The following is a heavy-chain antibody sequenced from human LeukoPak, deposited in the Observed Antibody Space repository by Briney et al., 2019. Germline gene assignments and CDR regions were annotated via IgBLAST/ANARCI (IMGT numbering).Heavy chain of an antibody. V-gene: IGHV4-34*01. CDR1: GGSFSGYY. D-gene: IGHD1-14*01. CDR3: ASLYRGYYYYYMDV. J-gene: IGHJ6*03. Sequence: PSETLSLTCAVYGGSFSGYYWSWIRQPPGKGLEWIGEIKHSGSTNYNPSLKSRVTISVDTSKNQFSLKLSSVTAADTAVYYCASLYRGYYYYYMDVWGKGTTVTVSS. CDR2: IKHSGST.